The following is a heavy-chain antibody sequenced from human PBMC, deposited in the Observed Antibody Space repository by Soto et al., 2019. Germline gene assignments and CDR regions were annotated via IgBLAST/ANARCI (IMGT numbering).Heavy chain of an antibody. Sequence: QVQLVESGGGVVQPGRSLRLSCAASGFTFSSYGMHWVRQAPGKGLEWVAVIWYDGSNKYYADSVKGRFTISRDNSKNTVYLQMNSLRAEDTAVYYCARDRRDGYNFLLDYWGQGTLVTVSS. V-gene: IGHV3-33*01. J-gene: IGHJ4*02. CDR2: IWYDGSNK. D-gene: IGHD5-12*01. CDR3: ARDRRDGYNFLLDY. CDR1: GFTFSSYG.